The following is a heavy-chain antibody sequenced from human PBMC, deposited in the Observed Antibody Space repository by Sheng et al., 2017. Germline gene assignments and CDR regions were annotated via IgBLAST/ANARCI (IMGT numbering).Heavy chain of an antibody. CDR3: ARDLNVAVGDTAMGAPYIYNGMDV. Sequence: QVHLVESGGGLVKPGGSLRLSCSASGFTFSDYYMTWVRQAAGKGLEWVASISSSGDTIYYADSVRGRFTVSRDNADNSLYLQLNSLRGDDTAVYFCARDLNVAVGDTAMGAPYIYNGMDVWDQGP. CDR1: GFTFSDYY. J-gene: IGHJ6*02. D-gene: IGHD5-18*01. V-gene: IGHV3-11*04. CDR2: ISSSGDTI.